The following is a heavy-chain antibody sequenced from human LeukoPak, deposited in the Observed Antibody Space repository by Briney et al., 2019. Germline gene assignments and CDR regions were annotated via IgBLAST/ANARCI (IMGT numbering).Heavy chain of an antibody. Sequence: GGSLRLSCAASGFTFSSYSMNWVRQAPGKGLEWVGRIKSKTDGGTTDYAAPVKGRFTISRDDSKNTLYLQMNSLKTEDTAVYYCTTVYCSGGSCSDYWGQGTLVTVSS. J-gene: IGHJ4*02. D-gene: IGHD2-15*01. CDR1: GFTFSSYS. V-gene: IGHV3-15*07. CDR2: IKSKTDGGTT. CDR3: TTVYCSGGSCSDY.